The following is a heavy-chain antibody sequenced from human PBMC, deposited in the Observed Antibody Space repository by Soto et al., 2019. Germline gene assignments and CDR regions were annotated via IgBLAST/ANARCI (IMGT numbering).Heavy chain of an antibody. CDR3: ARDGIGYCSGGSCSLSPAYYFDY. V-gene: IGHV4-31*03. CDR2: IYYSGST. D-gene: IGHD2-15*01. J-gene: IGHJ4*02. Sequence: PSETLSLTCTVSGGSISSGGYYWSWIRQHPGKGLEWIMYIYYSGSTYYNPSLKSRVTISVDTSKNQFSLKLSSVTAADTAVYYYARDGIGYCSGGSCSLSPAYYFDYWGQGTLVTVSS. CDR1: GGSISSGGYY.